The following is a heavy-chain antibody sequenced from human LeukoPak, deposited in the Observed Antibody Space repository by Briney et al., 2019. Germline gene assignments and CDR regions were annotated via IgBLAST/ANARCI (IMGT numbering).Heavy chain of an antibody. CDR3: AKGVSTRPLYYFDY. CDR2: ISASGANT. V-gene: IGHV3-23*01. J-gene: IGHJ4*02. CDR1: GFTFSSYA. Sequence: GGSLRLSRAASGFTFSSYAMNWVRQAPGKGLEWVSVISASGANTYNADSVKGRFTISRDNSKNTLYLQMNSLRVEDTALYFCAKGVSTRPLYYFDYWGQGTLVTVSS. D-gene: IGHD6-6*01.